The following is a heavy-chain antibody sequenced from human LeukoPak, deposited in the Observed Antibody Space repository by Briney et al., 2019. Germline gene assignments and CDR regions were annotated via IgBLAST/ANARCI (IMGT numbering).Heavy chain of an antibody. V-gene: IGHV4-30-4*01. D-gene: IGHD4-17*01. CDR1: GGPISSGDYY. J-gene: IGHJ4*02. CDR2: IYYSGST. CDR3: ARATVTSVEDFDY. Sequence: PSETLSLTCTVSGGPISSGDYYWSWIRQPPGKGLEWIGYIYYSGSTYYNPSLKSRVTISVDTSKNQFSLKLSSVTAADTAVYYCARATVTSVEDFDYWGQGTLVTVSS.